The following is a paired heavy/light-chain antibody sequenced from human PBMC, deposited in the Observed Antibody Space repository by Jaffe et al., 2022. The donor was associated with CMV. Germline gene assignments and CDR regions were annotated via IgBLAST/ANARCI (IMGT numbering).Light chain of an antibody. V-gene: IGLV3-1*01. CDR3: QAWDSSIHVV. CDR2: QDS. J-gene: IGLJ2*01. Sequence: SYELTQPPSVSVSPGQTASITCSGDKLGDKYACWYQQKPGQSPVLVIYQDSKRPSGIPERFSGSNSGNTATLTISGTQAMDEADYYCQAWDSSIHVVFGGGTKLTVL. CDR1: KLGDKY.
Heavy chain of an antibody. V-gene: IGHV3-15*01. CDR2: IKSKTDGGTT. D-gene: IGHD2-15*01. CDR1: GFTFSNAW. Sequence: EVQLVESGGGLVKPGGSLRLSCAASGFTFSNAWMSWVRQAPGKGLEWVGRIKSKTDGGTTDYAAPVKGRFTISRDDSKNTLYLQMNSLKTEDTAVYYCTTSTPLGYCSGGSCFPLYYYGMDVWGQGTTVTVSS. CDR3: TTSTPLGYCSGGSCFPLYYYGMDV. J-gene: IGHJ6*02.